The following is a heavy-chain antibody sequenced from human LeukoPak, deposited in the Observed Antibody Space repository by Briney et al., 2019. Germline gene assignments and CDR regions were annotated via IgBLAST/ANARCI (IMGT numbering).Heavy chain of an antibody. J-gene: IGHJ6*04. CDR2: INAGNGNT. D-gene: IGHD3-10*01. CDR3: ATNHITMVRGVPSPYYYGMDV. CDR1: GYTFTSYA. Sequence: ASVKVSCMASGYTFTSYAMHWVRQAPGQRLEWMGWINAGNGNTKYSQKFQGRVTITRDTSASTAYMELSSLRSEDTAVYYCATNHITMVRGVPSPYYYGMDVWGKGTTVTVSS. V-gene: IGHV1-3*01.